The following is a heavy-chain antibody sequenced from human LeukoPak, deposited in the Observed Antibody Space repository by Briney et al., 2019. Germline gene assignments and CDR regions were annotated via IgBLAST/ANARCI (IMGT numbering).Heavy chain of an antibody. V-gene: IGHV4-61*02. J-gene: IGHJ4*02. Sequence: SETLSLTCTVSGGSISSGSYYWSWIRQPAGKGLEWIGRIYTSGSTNYNPSLKSRVTISVDTSKNQFSLKLSSVTAADTAVYYCARSYYDFPGWFDYWGQGTLVTVSS. CDR3: ARSYYDFPGWFDY. D-gene: IGHD3-3*01. CDR1: GGSISSGSYY. CDR2: IYTSGST.